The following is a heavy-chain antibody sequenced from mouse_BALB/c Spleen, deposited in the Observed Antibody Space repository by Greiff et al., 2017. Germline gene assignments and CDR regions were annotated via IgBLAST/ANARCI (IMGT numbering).Heavy chain of an antibody. Sequence: EVKLVESGPELVKPGASVKISCKASGYSFTGYFMNWVMQSHGKSLEWIGRINPYNGDTFYNQKFKGKATLTVDKSSSTAHMELRSLASEDSAVYYCAREDYYHGSSYVRNYFDYWGQGTTLTVSS. D-gene: IGHD1-1*01. CDR2: INPYNGDT. CDR1: GYSFTGYF. J-gene: IGHJ2*01. V-gene: IGHV1-20*02. CDR3: AREDYYHGSSYVRNYFDY.